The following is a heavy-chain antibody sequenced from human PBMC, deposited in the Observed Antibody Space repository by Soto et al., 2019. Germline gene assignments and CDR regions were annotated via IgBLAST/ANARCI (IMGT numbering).Heavy chain of an antibody. J-gene: IGHJ3*02. V-gene: IGHV1-8*01. CDR1: GYTFTSYD. CDR2: MNPNSGNT. CDR3: ARVYHGDYKDETHAFDI. Sequence: ASVKVSCKASGYTFTSYDINWVRQATGQGLEWMGWMNPNSGNTGYAQKFQGRVTMTRNTSISTAYMELSSLRSEDTAVYYCARVYHGDYKDETHAFDIWGQGTMVTVSS. D-gene: IGHD4-17*01.